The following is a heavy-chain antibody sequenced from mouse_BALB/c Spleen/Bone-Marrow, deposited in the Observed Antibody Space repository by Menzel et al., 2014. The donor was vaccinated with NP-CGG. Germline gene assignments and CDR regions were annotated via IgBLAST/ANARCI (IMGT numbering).Heavy chain of an antibody. V-gene: IGHV1-69*02. CDR3: TRPGYFYGSGPYAMDY. Sequence: QVQLQQSGAELVRPGASVKLSCKASGYTFTSHWINWVKQRPGQGLEWIGNIYPSDSYTNYNQKFKDKATLTVDKSSSTAYMQLSSPTSEDSAVYYCTRPGYFYGSGPYAMDYWGQGTSVTVSS. CDR2: IYPSDSYT. D-gene: IGHD1-1*01. CDR1: GYTFTSHW. J-gene: IGHJ4*01.